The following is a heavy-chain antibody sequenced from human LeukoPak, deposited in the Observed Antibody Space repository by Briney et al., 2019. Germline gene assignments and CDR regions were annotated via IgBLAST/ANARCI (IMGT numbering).Heavy chain of an antibody. Sequence: SETLSLTCTVSGGSISSYYWSWIRQPPGKGPEWIGYSYYSGSTNYNPSLKSRVTISLDTSKNQFSLKLNSVTAADTAVYYCARGGLSSGWYGWGQGTLVTVSS. V-gene: IGHV4-59*01. CDR1: GGSISSYY. D-gene: IGHD6-19*01. CDR3: ARGGLSSGWYG. CDR2: SYYSGST. J-gene: IGHJ4*02.